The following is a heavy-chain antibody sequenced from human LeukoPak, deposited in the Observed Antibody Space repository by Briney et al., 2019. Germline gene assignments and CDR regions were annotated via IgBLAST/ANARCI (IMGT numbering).Heavy chain of an antibody. CDR3: ASGGIYYGAAFDF. CDR2: IDWNGGST. CDR1: GFTFDDYG. J-gene: IGHJ4*02. D-gene: IGHD1-26*01. Sequence: GGSLRLSCAASGFTFDDYGMSWVRQAPGKGLEWVSGIDWNGGSTGYADSLKGRFTISRDNAKNSLYLQMNSLRAEDTALYYCASGGIYYGAAFDFWGQGTLVTVSS. V-gene: IGHV3-20*04.